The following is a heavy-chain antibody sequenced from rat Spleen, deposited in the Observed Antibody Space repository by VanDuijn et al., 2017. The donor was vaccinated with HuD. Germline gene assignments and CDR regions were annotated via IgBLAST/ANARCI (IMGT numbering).Heavy chain of an antibody. D-gene: IGHD1-4*01. J-gene: IGHJ3*01. CDR3: ARDSNGYLNHCFAY. Sequence: QVQLKESGPGLVQPSQTLSLTCTVAGFSLTSYNVHWIRQPPGKGLEWMGVIWNTGGTRYNSALKSRLSISKDTSKSQVFLKMNSLQTEDTATYYCARDSNGYLNHCFAYWGQGTLVTVSS. CDR1: GFSLTSYN. V-gene: IGHV2-41*01. CDR2: IWNTGGT.